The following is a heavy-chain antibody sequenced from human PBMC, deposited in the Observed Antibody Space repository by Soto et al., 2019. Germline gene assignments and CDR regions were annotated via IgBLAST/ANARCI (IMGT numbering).Heavy chain of an antibody. CDR1: GFTFSSYA. Sequence: GGSLRLSCAASGFTFSSYAMSWVRQAPGKGLEWVSAISGSGGSTYYADSVKGRFTISRDNSKNTLYLQMNSLRAEDTAVYYCARRGGYSYGSYYYYYMDVWGKGTTVTVSS. CDR2: ISGSGGST. D-gene: IGHD5-18*01. CDR3: ARRGGYSYGSYYYYYMDV. J-gene: IGHJ6*03. V-gene: IGHV3-23*01.